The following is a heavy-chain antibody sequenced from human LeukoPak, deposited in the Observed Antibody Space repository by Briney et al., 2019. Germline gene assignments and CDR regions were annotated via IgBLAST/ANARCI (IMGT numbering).Heavy chain of an antibody. D-gene: IGHD1-14*01. CDR1: GYTFTRYN. V-gene: IGHV1-46*01. J-gene: IGHJ3*02. CDR2: LNPSGGRT. Sequence: VASVKVSCKAAGYTFTRYNMHWVRQGPGQGLEWMGILNPSGGRTTYAQKFQGRVTMTSDMSTSTVNMELSSLRSEDTAVYYCARGSSLVFRAFDIWGQGTKVTVSS. CDR3: ARGSSLVFRAFDI.